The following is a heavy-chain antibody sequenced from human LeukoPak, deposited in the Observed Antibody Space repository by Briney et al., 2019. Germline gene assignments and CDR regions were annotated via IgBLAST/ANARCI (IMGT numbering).Heavy chain of an antibody. CDR3: AGGPDCSSTSCYTGIYWDYYYMDV. V-gene: IGHV1-46*01. CDR1: GYTFTSYY. J-gene: IGHJ6*03. D-gene: IGHD2-2*02. CDR2: INPSGGST. Sequence: ASVKVSCKASGYTFTSYYMHWVRQAPGQGLEWMGIINPSGGSTSYAQKFQGRVTMTRDMSTSTVYMELSSLRSEDTAVYYCAGGPDCSSTSCYTGIYWDYYYMDVWGKGTTVTVSS.